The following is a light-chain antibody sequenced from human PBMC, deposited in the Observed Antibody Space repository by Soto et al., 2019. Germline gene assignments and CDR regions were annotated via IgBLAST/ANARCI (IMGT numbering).Light chain of an antibody. CDR3: QQYYSYPPT. V-gene: IGKV1-8*01. J-gene: IGKJ4*01. CDR1: PGISSY. CDR2: AAS. Sequence: AIRMTQSPSSFSASTGDRVTITCRASPGISSYLAWYQQKPGKAPKLLIYAASTLQSGVPSRFSGSGSGTDFTLTISCLQSEDFATYHCQQYYSYPPTFGGGTKVEIK.